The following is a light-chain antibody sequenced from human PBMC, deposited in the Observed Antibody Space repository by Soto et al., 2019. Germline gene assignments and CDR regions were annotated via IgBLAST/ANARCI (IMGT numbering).Light chain of an antibody. V-gene: IGKV3-11*01. Sequence: EVVLTQSPATLSLSPGERATLSCRASQSVSSYLAWYQHKDGQAPRLLIYDASNRATGIPARFSGSGSGTDFTLTISCLEPEDFAVYYCQQRSNWPPLTFVGGTKMEMK. CDR1: QSVSSY. J-gene: IGKJ4*01. CDR3: QQRSNWPPLT. CDR2: DAS.